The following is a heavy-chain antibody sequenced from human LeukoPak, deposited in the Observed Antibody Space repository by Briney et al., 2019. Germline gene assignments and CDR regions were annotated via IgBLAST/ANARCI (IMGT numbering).Heavy chain of an antibody. CDR1: GFTFSSYA. CDR2: ISYDGSNK. CDR3: AKDLGPNWYDP. J-gene: IGHJ5*02. Sequence: GGSLRLSCAASGFTFSSYAMHWVRQAPGKGLEWVAVISYDGSNKYYADSVKGRFTISRDDSKNTLYLQMNSLRDEDTAVYYCAKDLGPNWYDPWGQGTLVTVSS. D-gene: IGHD7-27*01. V-gene: IGHV3-30-3*01.